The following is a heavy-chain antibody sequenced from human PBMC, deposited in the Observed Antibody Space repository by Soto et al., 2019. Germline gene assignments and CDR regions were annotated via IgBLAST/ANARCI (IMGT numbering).Heavy chain of an antibody. CDR1: GGSIRDYY. CDR3: ARGPGGFGEFSLDY. V-gene: IGHV4-4*07. D-gene: IGHD3-10*01. Sequence: SDTLSLTVTVSGGSIRDYYWGWIRQPAGKGLEGFGRISSVGSTNYNPSLKSRITMSVDTSKNQLSLKLTSVSAAHTAVYYCARGPGGFGEFSLDYWGQGTLVTVSS. CDR2: ISSVGST. J-gene: IGHJ4*02.